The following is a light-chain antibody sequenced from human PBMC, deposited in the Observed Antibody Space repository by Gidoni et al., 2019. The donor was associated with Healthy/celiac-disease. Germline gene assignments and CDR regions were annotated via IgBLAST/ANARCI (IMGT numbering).Light chain of an antibody. Sequence: QSALTQPASVSGSPGQSIPISCTGTSSDGGGYNYVSWYQQHPGKAPKLMIYEVSNRPSGVSNRFSGSKSGTTASLTISRLQDEAEAYYYCSSYTSSSPWVFGGGTKLTVL. V-gene: IGLV2-14*01. CDR1: SSDGGGYNY. J-gene: IGLJ3*02. CDR3: SSYTSSSPWV. CDR2: EVS.